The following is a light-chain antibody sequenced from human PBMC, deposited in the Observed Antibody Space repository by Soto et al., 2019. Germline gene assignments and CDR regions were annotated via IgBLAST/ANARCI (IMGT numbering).Light chain of an antibody. V-gene: IGKV1-33*01. CDR2: DAS. J-gene: IGKJ3*01. CDR3: QQYDNLQFT. Sequence: DILMTPSPSSLSASVGDRVTITCQASQDISNYLNWYQQKPGKAPKLLIYDASNLETGVPSRFSGSGSGKDFTFNISSLQPEDIATYYCQQYDNLQFTFGPGTKVDIK. CDR1: QDISNY.